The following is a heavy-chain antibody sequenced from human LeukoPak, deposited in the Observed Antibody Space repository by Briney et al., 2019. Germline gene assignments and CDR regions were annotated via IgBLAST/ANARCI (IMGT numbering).Heavy chain of an antibody. J-gene: IGHJ4*02. CDR1: GGSISSYY. CDR3: ATQLGNIDY. CDR2: IYYSGST. V-gene: IGHV4-59*08. D-gene: IGHD2/OR15-2a*01. Sequence: SETLSLTCTVSGGSISSYYWSWIRQPPGKGLEWIGYIYYSGSTNYNPSLKSRVTMSVDTSKNQLSLKLSSVTAADTAVYYCATQLGNIDYWGQGTLVTVSS.